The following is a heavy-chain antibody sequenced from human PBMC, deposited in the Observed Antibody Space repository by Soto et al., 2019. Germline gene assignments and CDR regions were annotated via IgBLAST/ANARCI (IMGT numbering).Heavy chain of an antibody. CDR1: GFTFSSYS. CDR3: ARVIYSSGNNWFDP. V-gene: IGHV3-21*06. Sequence: GGSLRLSCAASGFTFSSYSMNWVRQAPGKGLEWVSSISSRSNYIYYTDSVKGRFTISRDNAKNSLYLQMNSLRAEDTAVYYCARVIYSSGNNWFDPWGQGTLVTVSS. CDR2: ISSRSNYI. D-gene: IGHD3-10*01. J-gene: IGHJ5*02.